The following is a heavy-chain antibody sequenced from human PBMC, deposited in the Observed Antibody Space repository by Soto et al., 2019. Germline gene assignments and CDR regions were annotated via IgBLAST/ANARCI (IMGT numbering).Heavy chain of an antibody. CDR1: GGSITRGGYY. CDR3: ARDPAP. V-gene: IGHV4-31*01. J-gene: IGHJ5*02. Sequence: QVQLQESGPGLVKPSETLSLTCTVSGGSITRGGYYWSWIRQHPGKGLEWIGYIYNSGTTYYNPSLKILVTISVDTSKNQFSLKLTSVTAADAAVYYCARDPAPWGQGTLVTVSS. CDR2: IYNSGTT.